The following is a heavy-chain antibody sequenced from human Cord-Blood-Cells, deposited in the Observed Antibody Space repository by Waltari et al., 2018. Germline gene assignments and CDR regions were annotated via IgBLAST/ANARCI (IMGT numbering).Heavy chain of an antibody. J-gene: IGHJ4*02. D-gene: IGHD3-9*01. Sequence: QVQLVQSGAAVKKPGASVKVSCKASGYTFTGYYMHWVRQAPGQGLEWMGWINPNSGGTNYAQKFQGWVTMTRDTSISTAYMELSRLRSDDTAVYYCARSGERYFDWLYFDYWGQGTLVTVSS. CDR1: GYTFTGYY. V-gene: IGHV1-2*04. CDR3: ARSGERYFDWLYFDY. CDR2: INPNSGGT.